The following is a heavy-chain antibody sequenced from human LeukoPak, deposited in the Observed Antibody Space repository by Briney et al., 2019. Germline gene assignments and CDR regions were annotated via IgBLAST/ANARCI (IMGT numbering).Heavy chain of an antibody. CDR2: INHSGST. CDR1: GGSFSGYY. D-gene: IGHD3-10*01. J-gene: IGHJ4*02. V-gene: IGHV4-34*01. CDR3: ARGPSKEYYYYGSGSYFY. Sequence: PSETLSLTCAVYGGSFSGYYWSWIRQPPGKGLEWIGEINHSGSTNYNPSLKSRVTISVDTSKNQFSQKLSSVTAADTAVYYCARGPSKEYYYYGSGSYFYWGQGTLVTVSS.